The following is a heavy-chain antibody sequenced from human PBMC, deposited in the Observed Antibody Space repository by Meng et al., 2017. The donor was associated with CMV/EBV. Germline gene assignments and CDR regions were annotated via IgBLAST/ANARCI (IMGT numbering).Heavy chain of an antibody. V-gene: IGHV4-4*07. CDR2: IYTSGST. CDR3: ARVLRWNGVIDY. Sequence: LKESGPQLVKPTQTLSLTCTVSGGSISSYYWSWIRQPAGKGLEWIGRIYTSGSTNYNPSLKSRVTMSVDTSKNQFSLKLSSVTAADTAVYYCARVLRWNGVIDYWGQGTLVTVSS. D-gene: IGHD4-23*01. CDR1: GGSISSYY. J-gene: IGHJ4*02.